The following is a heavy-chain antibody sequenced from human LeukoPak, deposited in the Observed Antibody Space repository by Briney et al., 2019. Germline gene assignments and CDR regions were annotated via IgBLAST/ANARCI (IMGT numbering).Heavy chain of an antibody. J-gene: IGHJ4*02. CDR3: AKDISYDFWSGYASFDY. D-gene: IGHD3-3*01. V-gene: IGHV3-23*01. CDR1: GFTFSSYA. CDR2: TSGSGGST. Sequence: GGSLRLSCAASGFTFSSYAMSWVRQAPGKGLEWVSATSGSGGSTYYADSVKGRFTISRDNSKNSLYLQMNGLRAEDMALYYCAKDISYDFWSGYASFDYWGQGTLVTVSS.